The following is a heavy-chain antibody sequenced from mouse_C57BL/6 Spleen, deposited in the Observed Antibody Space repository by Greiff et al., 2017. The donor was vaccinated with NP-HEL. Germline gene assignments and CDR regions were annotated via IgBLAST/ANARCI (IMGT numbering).Heavy chain of an antibody. CDR3: ARGNYYYYAMDY. CDR1: GYTFTDYN. J-gene: IGHJ4*01. CDR2: INPNNGGT. V-gene: IGHV1-22*01. Sequence: VQLKESGPELVKPGASVKMSCKASGYTFTDYNMHWVKQSHGKSLEWIGYINPNNGGTSYNQKFKGKATLTVNKSSSTAYMELRSLTSEDSAVYYCARGNYYYYAMDYWGQGTSVTVSS. D-gene: IGHD1-1*01.